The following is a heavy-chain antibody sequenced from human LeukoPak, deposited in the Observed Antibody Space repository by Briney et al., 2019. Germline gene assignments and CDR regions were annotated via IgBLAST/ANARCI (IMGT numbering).Heavy chain of an antibody. V-gene: IGHV1-8*01. D-gene: IGHD1-26*01. CDR3: ARARRTSSGSCFGY. J-gene: IGHJ4*02. Sequence: ASVKVSCKASGYTFTSYDINWVRQATGQGLEWMGWMNPNSGNTGYAQKFQGRVTMTRNTSISTAYMELSSLRSEDTAAYYCARARRTSSGSCFGYWGQGTLVTVSS. CDR2: MNPNSGNT. CDR1: GYTFTSYD.